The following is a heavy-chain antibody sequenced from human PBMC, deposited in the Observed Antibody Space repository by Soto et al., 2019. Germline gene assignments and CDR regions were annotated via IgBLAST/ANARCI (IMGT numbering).Heavy chain of an antibody. V-gene: IGHV1-69*01. CDR3: ARSRVSYYYDRGACDI. D-gene: IGHD3-22*01. CDR2: IIPIFGTA. Sequence: QGQMVPSGAEVKKPGSSVKVSCKASGGTFSSYAISWVRQAPGQGLEWMGGIIPIFGTATYAQKFQGRVTITADASTSTAYMEMSSVRSEYTAVYYCARSRVSYYYDRGACDIWGQGTMVTVSS. J-gene: IGHJ3*02. CDR1: GGTFSSYA.